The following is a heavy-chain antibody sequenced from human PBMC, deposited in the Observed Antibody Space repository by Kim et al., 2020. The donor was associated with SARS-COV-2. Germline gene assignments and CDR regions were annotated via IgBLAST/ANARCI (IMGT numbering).Heavy chain of an antibody. Sequence: SETLSLTCTVSGGSIYTANYYWGWIRQPPGKGLQWIGHVYYNEDTYYNPTLKSRATISVDTAKNHFSLILSSVTAADTAVYYCARVDYSSGYPGGYWYFDLWGRGTLVTVSS. CDR2: VYYNEDT. J-gene: IGHJ2*01. D-gene: IGHD3-22*01. V-gene: IGHV4-39*07. CDR1: GGSIYTANYY. CDR3: ARVDYSSGYPGGYWYFDL.